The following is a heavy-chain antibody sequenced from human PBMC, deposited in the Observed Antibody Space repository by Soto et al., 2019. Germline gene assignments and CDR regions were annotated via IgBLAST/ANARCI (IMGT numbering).Heavy chain of an antibody. CDR1: GFTFSSYD. CDR2: IGTAGDT. Sequence: GGSLRLSCAASGFTFSSYDMHWVRQATGKGLEWVSAIGTAGDTYYPGSVKGRFTISRENAKNSLYLQMNSLRAGDTAVYYCARGIRGYSGYDYLVDYYYMDVWGKGTTVTVSS. V-gene: IGHV3-13*01. CDR3: ARGIRGYSGYDYLVDYYYMDV. J-gene: IGHJ6*03. D-gene: IGHD5-12*01.